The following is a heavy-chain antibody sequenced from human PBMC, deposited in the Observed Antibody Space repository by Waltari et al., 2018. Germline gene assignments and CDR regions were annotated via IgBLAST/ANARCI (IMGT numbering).Heavy chain of an antibody. V-gene: IGHV1-69*12. J-gene: IGHJ6*03. CDR2: ISPIFGTA. Sequence: QVQLVQSGAEVKKPGSSVKVSCKDSGGTVRSYAISWVRPAPGQGLEWMGGISPIFGTANYAQKFQGRVTITADESTSTAYMELSSLRSEDTAVYYCARAPRYSSSWYYYYYMDVWGKGTTVTVSS. CDR3: ARAPRYSSSWYYYYYMDV. D-gene: IGHD6-13*01. CDR1: GGTVRSYA.